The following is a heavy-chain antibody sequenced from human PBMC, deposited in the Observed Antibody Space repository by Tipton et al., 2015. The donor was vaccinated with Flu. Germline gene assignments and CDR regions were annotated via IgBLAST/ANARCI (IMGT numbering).Heavy chain of an antibody. D-gene: IGHD3/OR15-3a*01. J-gene: IGHJ4*02. CDR1: GYTFTNYG. Sequence: QVQLVQSGAEVKKPGASMKISCKTSGYTFTNYGCGVSWVRQAPGQGLEWMGWISGYNGNKNYAQKVQDRVTMTTDTSTSTAYMELRSLTSDDTAVYYCARDLDYHVDYWGQGTLVTVSS. CDR2: ISGYNGNK. CDR3: ARDLDYHVDY. V-gene: IGHV1-18*01.